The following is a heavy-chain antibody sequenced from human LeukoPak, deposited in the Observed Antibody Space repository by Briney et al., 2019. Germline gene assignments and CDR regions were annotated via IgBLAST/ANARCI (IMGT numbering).Heavy chain of an antibody. Sequence: SVKVSCKASGGTFSSYAISWVRQAPGQGVEWMGRIIPILGIANYAQKFQGRVTITADKSTSTAYMELSSLRSEDTAVYYCARGVPSLDYWGQGTLVTVSS. CDR2: IIPILGIA. V-gene: IGHV1-69*04. CDR1: GGTFSSYA. CDR3: ARGVPSLDY. D-gene: IGHD2-2*01. J-gene: IGHJ4*02.